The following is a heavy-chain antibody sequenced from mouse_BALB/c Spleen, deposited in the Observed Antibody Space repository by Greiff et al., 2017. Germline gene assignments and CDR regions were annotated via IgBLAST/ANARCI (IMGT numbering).Heavy chain of an antibody. Sequence: LVESGPELGKPGASVKISCKASGYSFTGYNMYWVKQSHRKSLEWIGYIDPYNGGTSYNQKSKGKATLTVDKSSSTAYMHLNSLTSEDSAIYYCARFGLRQFLYYFDYWGQGTTLTVSS. V-gene: IGHV1S135*01. CDR1: GYSFTGYN. CDR2: IDPYNGGT. CDR3: ARFGLRQFLYYFDY. D-gene: IGHD2-4*01. J-gene: IGHJ2*01.